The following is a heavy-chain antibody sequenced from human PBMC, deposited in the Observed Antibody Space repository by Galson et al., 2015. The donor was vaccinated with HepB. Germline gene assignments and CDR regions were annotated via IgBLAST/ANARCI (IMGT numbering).Heavy chain of an antibody. CDR3: TTVKWGVVIDGAYYYYGMDV. CDR2: IKSKTDGGTT. V-gene: IGHV3-15*01. Sequence: SLRLSCAASGFTFSNAWMSWVRQAPGKGLEWVGRIKSKTDGGTTDYAAPVKGRFTISRDASKNTLYLQMNSLKTEDTAVYYCTTVKWGVVIDGAYYYYGMDVWGQGTTVTVSS. J-gene: IGHJ6*02. CDR1: GFTFSNAW. D-gene: IGHD3-3*01.